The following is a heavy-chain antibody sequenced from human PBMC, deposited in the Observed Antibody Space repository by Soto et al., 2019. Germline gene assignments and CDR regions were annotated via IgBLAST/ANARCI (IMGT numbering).Heavy chain of an antibody. Sequence: PGGSLRLSCAASGFTFDDYAMHWVRQAPGKGLEWVSGISWNSGSIGYADSVKGRFTISRDNAKNSLYLQMNSLRAEDTALYYCAKDIGTLYYYYGMDVWGQGTTVTVSS. CDR2: ISWNSGSI. V-gene: IGHV3-9*01. J-gene: IGHJ6*02. CDR1: GFTFDDYA. D-gene: IGHD1-1*01. CDR3: AKDIGTLYYYYGMDV.